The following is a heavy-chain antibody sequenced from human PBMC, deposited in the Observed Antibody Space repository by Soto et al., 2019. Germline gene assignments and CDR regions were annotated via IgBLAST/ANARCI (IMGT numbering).Heavy chain of an antibody. J-gene: IGHJ4*02. Sequence: PGGSLRLSCSASGFTFSSYAMHWVRQAPGKGLEYVSAISSDGGSTYYADSVKGRFTISRDNSKNTLYLQMNSLRAEDTAVYYCAKEPHQPLLPGTYYFDYWGQGTLVTVSS. CDR2: ISSDGGST. CDR3: AKEPHQPLLPGTYYFDY. V-gene: IGHV3-64*04. D-gene: IGHD2-2*01. CDR1: GFTFSSYA.